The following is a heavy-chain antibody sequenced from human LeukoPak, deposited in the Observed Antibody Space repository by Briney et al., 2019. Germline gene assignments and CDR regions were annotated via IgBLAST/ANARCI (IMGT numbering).Heavy chain of an antibody. V-gene: IGHV3-21*01. CDR1: GFTFSSYS. D-gene: IGHD1-26*01. CDR2: ISSSSSYI. CDR3: ARLMWELPPHYYYMDV. J-gene: IGHJ6*03. Sequence: GGSLRLSCAASGFTFSSYSMNWVRQAPGKGLEWVSSISSSSSYIYYADSVKGRFTISRDNAKNSLYLQMNSLRAEDTAVYYCARLMWELPPHYYYMDVWGKGTTVTISS.